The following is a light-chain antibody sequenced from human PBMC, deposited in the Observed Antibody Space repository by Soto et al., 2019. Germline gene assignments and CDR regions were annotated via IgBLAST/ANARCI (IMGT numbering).Light chain of an antibody. CDR2: DAF. CDR1: QSVGSS. CDR3: QQRSNWPLT. Sequence: DIVLTQCPATLSFSPGELATLSFRASQSVGSSLVWYQQRPGQAPRLLIYDAFIRATGIPARFSGSESGTDFTLTISSLEPEDFAVYYCQQRSNWPLTFGQRTRLAI. J-gene: IGKJ5*01. V-gene: IGKV3-11*01.